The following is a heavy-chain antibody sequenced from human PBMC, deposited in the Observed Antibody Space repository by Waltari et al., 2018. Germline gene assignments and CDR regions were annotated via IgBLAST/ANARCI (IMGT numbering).Heavy chain of an antibody. J-gene: IGHJ4*02. D-gene: IGHD3-10*01. CDR2: IYSGGST. CDR3: AKDWDGSGSYSYDY. V-gene: IGHV3-23*03. Sequence: EVQLLESGGGLVPPGGSLRLSCAASGFTFRSYAMRWLRPAPGKGLEWVSVIYSGGSTYYADSVKGRFTISRDNSKNTLYLQMNSLRAEDTAVYYCAKDWDGSGSYSYDYWGQGTLVTVSS. CDR1: GFTFRSYA.